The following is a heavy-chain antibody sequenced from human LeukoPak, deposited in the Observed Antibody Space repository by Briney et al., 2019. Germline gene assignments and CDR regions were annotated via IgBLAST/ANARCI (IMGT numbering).Heavy chain of an antibody. V-gene: IGHV4-39*02. CDR1: CGSISISSYY. CDR2: IYYSGST. CDR3: AKAYYYYGMDV. Sequence: SETLSLTCTLSCGSISISSYYWAWIRQPPGKGLEWFGSIYYSGSTYYNPSLKSRVTISVDTSKNHFSLKLSSVTAADTAVYYCAKAYYYYGMDVWGQGTTVTVSS. J-gene: IGHJ6*02.